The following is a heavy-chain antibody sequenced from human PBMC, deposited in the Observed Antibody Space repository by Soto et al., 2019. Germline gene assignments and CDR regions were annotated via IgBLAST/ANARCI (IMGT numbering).Heavy chain of an antibody. D-gene: IGHD1-26*01. J-gene: IGHJ4*02. CDR3: ARFLYSGSYFDY. CDR2: IYSGGST. V-gene: IGHV3-53*01. CDR1: GFTVSSNY. Sequence: GGSLRLSCAASGFTVSSNYMSWVRQAPGKGLEWVSVIYSGGSTYYADSVKGRFTISRDNSKNTLYLQMNSLRAEDTAVYYCARFLYSGSYFDYWVQGTLVTVSS.